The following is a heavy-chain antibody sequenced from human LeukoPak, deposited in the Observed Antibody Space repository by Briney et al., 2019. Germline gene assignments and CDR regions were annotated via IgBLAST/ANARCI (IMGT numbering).Heavy chain of an antibody. V-gene: IGHV3-33*01. J-gene: IGHJ3*02. CDR3: ARLRDYFTHAFDI. CDR1: GFTFSSHG. Sequence: PGGSLRLSCAASGFTFSSHGMHWVRQAPGKGLEWVAVIWYDGSNKYYADSVKGRFTISRDNSKNTLYLQMNSLRAEDTAVYYCARLRDYFTHAFDIWGQGTMVTVSS. CDR2: IWYDGSNK. D-gene: IGHD3-10*01.